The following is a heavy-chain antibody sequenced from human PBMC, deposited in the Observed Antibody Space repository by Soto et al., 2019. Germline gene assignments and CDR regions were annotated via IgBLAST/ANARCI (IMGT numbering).Heavy chain of an antibody. D-gene: IGHD1-1*01. CDR2: IYYSGST. Sequence: PSETLSLTCTVSGGSISSYYWSWIRQPPGKGLEWIGYIYYSGSTYYNPSLKSRVTISVDTSKNQFSLKLSSVTAADTAVYYCARIGPWKDWFDPWGQGTLVTVSS. V-gene: IGHV4-59*12. J-gene: IGHJ5*02. CDR3: ARIGPWKDWFDP. CDR1: GGSISSYY.